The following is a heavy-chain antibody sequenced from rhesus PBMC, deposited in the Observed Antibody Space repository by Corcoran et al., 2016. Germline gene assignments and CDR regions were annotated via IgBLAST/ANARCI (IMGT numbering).Heavy chain of an antibody. CDR1: GGSLSDYYY. J-gene: IGHJ5-2*02. CDR3: ARDNEQFLGNSLDV. D-gene: IGHD3-3*01. CDR2: IYGNSAST. V-gene: IGHV4S9*01. Sequence: QVQLQESGPGLVKPSETLSLTCAVSGGSLSDYYYRNWIRQPPGKGLVWIGNIYGNSASTYYNPSLKSRVTISKDTSKNQFFLKLSSVTAADTAVYYCARDNEQFLGNSLDVWGRGVLVTVSS.